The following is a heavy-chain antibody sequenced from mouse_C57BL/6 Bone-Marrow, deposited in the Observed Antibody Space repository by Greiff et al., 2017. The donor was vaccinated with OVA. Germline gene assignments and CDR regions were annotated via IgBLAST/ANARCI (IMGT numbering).Heavy chain of an antibody. CDR1: GYTFTSYW. V-gene: IGHV1-61*01. CDR3: ASKQLRSEAMDY. CDR2: IYPSDSET. Sequence: VQLQQSGAELVRPGSSVKLSCKASGYTFTSYWMDWVKQRPGQGLEWIGNIYPSDSETHYNQKFKDKATLTVDKSSSTAYMQLSSLTSEDSAVYYCASKQLRSEAMDYWGQGTSVTVSS. J-gene: IGHJ4*01. D-gene: IGHD3-2*02.